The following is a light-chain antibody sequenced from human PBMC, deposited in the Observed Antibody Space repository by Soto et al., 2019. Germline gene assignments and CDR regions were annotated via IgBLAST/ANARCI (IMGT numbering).Light chain of an antibody. Sequence: QSALTQPASVSGSPGQSITISCTGTSSDVGGYNYVSWYQQHPGKAPKLMIYEVSNRPSGVSNRFSGSKSGSTASLTISGLQAEDEADYYCSSYTGSVTRVFGTGTQLTVL. J-gene: IGLJ1*01. CDR1: SSDVGGYNY. V-gene: IGLV2-14*01. CDR2: EVS. CDR3: SSYTGSVTRV.